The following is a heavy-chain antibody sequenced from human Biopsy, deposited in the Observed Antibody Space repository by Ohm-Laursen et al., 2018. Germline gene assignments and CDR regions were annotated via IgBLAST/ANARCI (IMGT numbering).Heavy chain of an antibody. D-gene: IGHD3-22*01. J-gene: IGHJ3*02. CDR1: GGSLSSYY. V-gene: IGHV4-4*07. CDR3: ARWTPEYDSSRYYLDAFDI. Sequence: PSDTLSLTCTVSGGSLSSYYWSWIRQPPGKGLEWIGRIYSSGSTNYNPSLKSRVTLSMDTSKRQFSLKLSFVTAADTAVYYCARWTPEYDSSRYYLDAFDIWGQGTKVTVSS. CDR2: IYSSGST.